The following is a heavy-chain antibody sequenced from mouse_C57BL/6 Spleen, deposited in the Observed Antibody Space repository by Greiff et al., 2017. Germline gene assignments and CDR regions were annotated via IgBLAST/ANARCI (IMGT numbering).Heavy chain of an antibody. CDR3: ARSDYCGSSGGYWYVDV. D-gene: IGHD1-1*01. CDR2: IDPNSGGT. Sequence: VQLQQPGAELVKPGASVKLSCKASGYTFTSYWMHWVKQRPGRGLEWIGRIDPNSGGTKYNEKFQSKATLTVDKPSSPAYMQLSSLTSKASAVYYCARSDYCGSSGGYWYVDVRGTGTTVTVSS. CDR1: GYTFTSYW. V-gene: IGHV1-72*01. J-gene: IGHJ1*03.